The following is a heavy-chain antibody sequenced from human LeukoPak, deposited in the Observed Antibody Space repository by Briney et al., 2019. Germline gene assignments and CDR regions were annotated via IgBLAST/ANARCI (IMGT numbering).Heavy chain of an antibody. CDR3: AREGSLSSSDAFDI. CDR2: IGIAGNT. D-gene: IGHD6-6*01. CDR1: GFTFNNYE. Sequence: GGSLRLSCAASGFTFNNYEMYWVRLVVGKGLEWASAIGIAGNTFYAGSVKGRFTISRENAKNSFHLQMNSLGAGDTAVYYCAREGSLSSSDAFDIWGQGTMVTVSS. J-gene: IGHJ3*02. V-gene: IGHV3-13*01.